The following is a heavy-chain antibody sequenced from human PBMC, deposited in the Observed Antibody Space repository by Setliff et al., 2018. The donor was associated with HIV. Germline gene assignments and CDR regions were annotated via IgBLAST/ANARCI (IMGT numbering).Heavy chain of an antibody. J-gene: IGHJ4*02. Sequence: ASETLSLTCTVSGGSISGYYWSWIRQPPGKGLEWIGYSYYSGSANYNPSLKGLVTISVDTSKNQFSLKLNSVTAADTAMYYCTRVVDADYLDYWGQGTPVTVSS. V-gene: IGHV4-59*08. CDR2: SYYSGSA. CDR3: TRVVDADYLDY. CDR1: GGSISGYY. D-gene: IGHD2-15*01.